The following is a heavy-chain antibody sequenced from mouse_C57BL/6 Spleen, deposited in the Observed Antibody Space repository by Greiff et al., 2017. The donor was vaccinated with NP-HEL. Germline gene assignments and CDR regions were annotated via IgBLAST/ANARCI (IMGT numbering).Heavy chain of an antibody. J-gene: IGHJ2*01. CDR1: GYAFSSSW. V-gene: IGHV1-82*01. Sequence: QVQLKQSGPELVKPGASVKISCKASGYAFSSSWMNWVKQRPGKGLEWIGRIYPGDGDTNYNGKFKGKATLTADKSFSTAYMQLSSLTSEDSAVYFCAMRPFDYWGQGTTLTVSS. CDR2: IYPGDGDT. CDR3: AMRPFDY.